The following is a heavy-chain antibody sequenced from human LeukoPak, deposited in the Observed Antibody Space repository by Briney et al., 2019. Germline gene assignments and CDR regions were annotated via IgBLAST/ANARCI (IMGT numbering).Heavy chain of an antibody. CDR2: INHSGST. CDR1: GGSISSSSYY. Sequence: SETLSLTCTVSGGSISSSSYYWSWIRQPPGKGLEWIGEINHSGSTNYNPSLKSRVTISVDTSKNQFSLKLSSVTAADTAVYYCAKDWGSSLNWFDPWGQGTLVTVSS. J-gene: IGHJ5*02. D-gene: IGHD6-6*01. CDR3: AKDWGSSLNWFDP. V-gene: IGHV4-39*07.